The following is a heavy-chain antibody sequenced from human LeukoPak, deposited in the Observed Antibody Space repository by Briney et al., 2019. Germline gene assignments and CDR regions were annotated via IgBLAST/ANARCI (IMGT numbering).Heavy chain of an antibody. D-gene: IGHD6-13*01. V-gene: IGHV3-11*06. J-gene: IGHJ4*02. CDR3: APYSSRSRAFDY. CDR2: ISSSSSYT. CDR1: GFTFSDYY. Sequence: GGSLRLSCAASGFTFSDYYMSWIRQAPGKGLEWVSYISSSSSYTNYADSVKGLFTISRDNAKNSLYLQMNSLRAEDTAVYYCAPYSSRSRAFDYWGQGTLVTVSS.